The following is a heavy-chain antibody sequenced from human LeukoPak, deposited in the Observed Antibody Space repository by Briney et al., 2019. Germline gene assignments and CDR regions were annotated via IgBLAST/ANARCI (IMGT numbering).Heavy chain of an antibody. CDR3: ASTYSGSYYGEYYFDY. D-gene: IGHD1-26*01. V-gene: IGHV1-8*01. Sequence: ASVKVSCKASGYTFTSYDINWVRQATGQGLEWMGWMSPNSGNTGYAQKFQGRVTMTRNTSISTAYMELSSLRSEDTAVYYCASTYSGSYYGEYYFDYWGQGTLVTVSS. J-gene: IGHJ4*02. CDR2: MSPNSGNT. CDR1: GYTFTSYD.